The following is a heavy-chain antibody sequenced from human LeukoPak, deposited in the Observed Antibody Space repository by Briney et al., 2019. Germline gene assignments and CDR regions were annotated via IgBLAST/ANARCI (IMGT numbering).Heavy chain of an antibody. CDR2: ISAYNGDT. J-gene: IGHJ4*02. D-gene: IGHD3-16*01. CDR1: GYTFTSYG. CDR3: ARDYLYDGVWGSDF. V-gene: IGHV1-18*01. Sequence: ASVKVSCKASGYTFTSYGFTWVRPAPGGGLEWMGWISAYNGDTNYAQKFQGRVTMTTDTSTSTVYMELRSLRFDDTAVYYCARDYLYDGVWGSDFWGQGTLVTVSS.